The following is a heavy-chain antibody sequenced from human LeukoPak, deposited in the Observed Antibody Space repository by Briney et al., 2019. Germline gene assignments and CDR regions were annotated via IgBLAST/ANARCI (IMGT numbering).Heavy chain of an antibody. Sequence: SETLSLTCAVYGGSFSGYYWSWIRQPPGKGLEWIGEINHSGSTNYNPSLKSRVTISVDTSKNQFSLKLSSVTAADTAVYYCARSRRRELLRTYFDYWGQGTLVTVSS. CDR1: GGSFSGYY. J-gene: IGHJ4*02. V-gene: IGHV4-34*01. CDR3: ARSRRRELLRTYFDY. CDR2: INHSGST. D-gene: IGHD1-26*01.